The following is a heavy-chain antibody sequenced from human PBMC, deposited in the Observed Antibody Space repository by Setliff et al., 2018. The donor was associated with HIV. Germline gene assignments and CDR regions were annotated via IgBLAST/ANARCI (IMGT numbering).Heavy chain of an antibody. J-gene: IGHJ4*02. V-gene: IGHV4-34*01. CDR3: ARVRLRVPPSIFDY. Sequence: NPSETLSLTCAVYGASFSGYYWAWIRQSPGTGLEWIGEINHSGITNYNPTLKSRVTISTDTSKNQFSLRLNSVTAADTAVYYCARVRLRVPPSIFDYWGQGAQVTVSS. CDR1: GASFSGYY. CDR2: INHSGIT. D-gene: IGHD2-2*01.